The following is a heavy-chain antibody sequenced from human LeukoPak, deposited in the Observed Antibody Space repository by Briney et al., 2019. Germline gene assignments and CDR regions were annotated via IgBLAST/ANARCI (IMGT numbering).Heavy chain of an antibody. CDR1: GFTFSSYW. CDR3: ARDRGGSYLKYYFDY. V-gene: IGHV3-74*01. CDR2: INSDGSST. D-gene: IGHD1-26*01. J-gene: IGHJ4*02. Sequence: GGSLRLSCAASGFTFSSYWMHWVRHAPGKGLVWVSRINSDGSSTSYADSVKGRFTISRDNAKNTLYLQVNSLRAEDTAVYYCARDRGGSYLKYYFDYWGQGTLVTVSS.